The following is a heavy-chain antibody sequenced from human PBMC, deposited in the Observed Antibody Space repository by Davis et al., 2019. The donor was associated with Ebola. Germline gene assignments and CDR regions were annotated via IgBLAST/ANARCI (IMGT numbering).Heavy chain of an antibody. J-gene: IGHJ6*02. CDR1: GFTFSSYS. D-gene: IGHD3-3*01. Sequence: GESLKTSCAASGFTFSSYSMTWVRQAPGKGLEWVSYISTTSGTIYYADSVKGRFTISRDNAKNSLYLQMNSLRDEDTAVYFCARVRSGYYPSAMDVWGQGTTVTVSS. CDR3: ARVRSGYYPSAMDV. V-gene: IGHV3-48*02. CDR2: ISTTSGTI.